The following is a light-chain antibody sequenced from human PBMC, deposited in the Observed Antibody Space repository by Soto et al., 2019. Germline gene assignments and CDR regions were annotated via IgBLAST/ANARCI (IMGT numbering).Light chain of an antibody. CDR1: SSDVGGYNY. Sequence: QSALTQPRSVSGSPGQSVTISCTGTSSDVGGYNYVSWYQQHPGKAPKLMIYDVTKRPSGVPDRFSGSKSGNTASLTISGLQAEDEADYYCCSYAARYTFVFGTGTKLTVI. V-gene: IGLV2-11*01. CDR2: DVT. J-gene: IGLJ1*01. CDR3: CSYAARYTFV.